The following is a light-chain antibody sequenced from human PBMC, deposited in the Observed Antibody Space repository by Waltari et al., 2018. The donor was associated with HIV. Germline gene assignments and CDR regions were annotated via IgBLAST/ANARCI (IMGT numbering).Light chain of an antibody. CDR1: QTISSY. CDR3: QQSYSPLT. J-gene: IGKJ4*01. V-gene: IGKV1-39*01. CDR2: AAS. Sequence: DIQMTQSPSSLSASVGDRVTITCRASQTISSYLNWYQQKPGKAPKLLIYAASSLQSGVPSRFSGGGSGTYFTLTISSRQPEDFATYYCQQSYSPLTFGGGTKVESK.